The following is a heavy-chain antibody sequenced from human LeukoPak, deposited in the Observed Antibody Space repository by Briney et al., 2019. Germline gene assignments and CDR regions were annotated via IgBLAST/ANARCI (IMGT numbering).Heavy chain of an antibody. J-gene: IGHJ5*02. V-gene: IGHV4-59*01. D-gene: IGHD3-3*01. CDR1: GGSISSYY. Sequence: SETLSLTCTVSGGSISSYYWSWIRQPPGKGLEWIGYIYYSGSTNYNPSLKSRVTISVDTSKNQFSLKLSSETAADTAVYHCARSGTVYYDFWSGYYPNWFDPWGQGTLVTVSS. CDR2: IYYSGST. CDR3: ARSGTVYYDFWSGYYPNWFDP.